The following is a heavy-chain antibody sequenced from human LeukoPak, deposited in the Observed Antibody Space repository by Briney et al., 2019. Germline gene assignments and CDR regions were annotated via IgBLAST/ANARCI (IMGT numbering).Heavy chain of an antibody. CDR1: GFTFNSYS. J-gene: IGHJ4*02. Sequence: GGSLRLSCAASGFTFNSYSMNWVRQAPGKGLGWVSSISSTSTYIYYADSVKGRFTISGDNAKNSLYLQMNSLRAEDTAVYYCARVHAAAGDYWGQGTLVTVSS. CDR3: ARVHAAAGDY. CDR2: ISSTSTYI. D-gene: IGHD6-13*01. V-gene: IGHV3-21*01.